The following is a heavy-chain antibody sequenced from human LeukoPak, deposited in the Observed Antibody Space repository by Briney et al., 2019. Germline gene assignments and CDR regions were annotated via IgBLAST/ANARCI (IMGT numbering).Heavy chain of an antibody. CDR1: GGSISSSGFY. V-gene: IGHV4-39*01. CDR2: IYHSGNT. J-gene: IGHJ4*02. Sequence: PSETLSLTCTVSGGSISSSGFYWGWIRQPPGRGLEWIGSIYHSGNTYYNPSLRSRVTISVDTSKTQFSLKLSSVTAADTALYYCARHLGYGSGSFDYWGQGTLVTVSS. D-gene: IGHD3-10*01. CDR3: ARHLGYGSGSFDY.